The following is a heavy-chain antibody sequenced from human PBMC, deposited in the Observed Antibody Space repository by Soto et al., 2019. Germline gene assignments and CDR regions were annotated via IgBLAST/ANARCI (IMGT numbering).Heavy chain of an antibody. Sequence: SPETLSLTCSVSGVSLTSGTYYWSWIRQHPGKGLEWIGYIFYSGSTDYNPSLKSRVNISVDTSKNQFSLKLSSVTAADTAVYYCASTEDFFDYWGQGTLVTVSS. CDR3: ASTEDFFDY. J-gene: IGHJ4*02. CDR1: GVSLTSGTYY. CDR2: IFYSGST. V-gene: IGHV4-31*03.